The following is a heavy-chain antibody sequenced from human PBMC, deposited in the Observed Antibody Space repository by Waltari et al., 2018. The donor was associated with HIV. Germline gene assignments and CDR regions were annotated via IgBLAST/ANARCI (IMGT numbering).Heavy chain of an antibody. CDR3: AREAAVYKYYRYCSDDDCYSRWFDP. Sequence: QVQLQESGPRLVKSSETLSLTCNVSGASITTGNYFWTWIRQPAGKGLEWIGRMSTSGNSKYNPSLKSRVSISLDKSKNHFSLKVTSVTAADTAVYYCAREAAVYKYYRYCSDDDCYSRWFDPWGQGTLVTVSS. CDR1: GASITTGNYF. V-gene: IGHV4-61*02. D-gene: IGHD2-15*01. CDR2: MSTSGNS. J-gene: IGHJ5*02.